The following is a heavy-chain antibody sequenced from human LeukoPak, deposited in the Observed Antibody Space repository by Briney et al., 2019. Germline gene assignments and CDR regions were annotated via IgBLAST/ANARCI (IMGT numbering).Heavy chain of an antibody. CDR2: INPNSGGT. J-gene: IGHJ3*02. D-gene: IGHD3-10*01. CDR1: GYTFTGYY. CDR3: SRAQLLLWFGELLPSHDCDI. V-gene: IGHV1-2*02. Sequence: ASVKVSCKASGYTFTGYYMHWVRQAPGQGLEWMGWINPNSGGTNYAQKFQGRVTMTRDTAISTTYMELSRLISDDTAVYYSSRAQLLLWFGELLPSHDCDIWGEGTMVTVSS.